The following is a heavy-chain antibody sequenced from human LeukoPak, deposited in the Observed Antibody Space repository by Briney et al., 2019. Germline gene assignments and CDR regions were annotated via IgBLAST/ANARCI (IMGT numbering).Heavy chain of an antibody. CDR1: GYSISSGYY. J-gene: IGHJ6*03. V-gene: IGHV4-38-2*02. CDR2: IYHSGST. Sequence: SETLSLTCTVSGYSISSGYYWGWIRQPPGKGLEWIGSIYHSGSTYYNPSLKSRVTISVDTSKNQFSLKLSSVTAADTAVYYCATANRGSSGYYYYYMDVWGKGTTVTVSS. D-gene: IGHD6-6*01. CDR3: ATANRGSSGYYYYYMDV.